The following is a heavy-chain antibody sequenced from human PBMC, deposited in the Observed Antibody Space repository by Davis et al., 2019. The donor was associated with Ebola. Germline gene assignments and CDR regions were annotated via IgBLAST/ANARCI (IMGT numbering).Heavy chain of an antibody. CDR3: ARAPTWSQINYYCFDY. D-gene: IGHD3-10*01. CDR1: GGTFSSYA. V-gene: IGHV1-8*02. Sequence: ASVKVSCKASGGTFSSYAISWVRQAPGQGLEWMGWMNPNSGNTGYAQKFQGRVTMTRNTSISTAYMELNSLRSEDTAVYYCARAPTWSQINYYCFDYWGQGTLVTVSS. J-gene: IGHJ4*02. CDR2: MNPNSGNT.